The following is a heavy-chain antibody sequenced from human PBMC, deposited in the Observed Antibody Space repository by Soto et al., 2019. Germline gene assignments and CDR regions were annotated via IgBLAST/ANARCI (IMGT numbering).Heavy chain of an antibody. CDR1: VFTFSSYS. D-gene: IGHD3-10*01. Sequence: GGALRRSCAASVFTFSSYSMSWVRQAPGKGLEWVSGFRSSGDDGTTYYTDSVKGRFTISRDNSKNTLFLQMNSLRAEDTAIYYCAKKVNSGSGGQYFDYWGQGTLVTVSS. CDR3: AKKVNSGSGGQYFDY. CDR2: FRSSGDDGTT. V-gene: IGHV3-23*01. J-gene: IGHJ4*02.